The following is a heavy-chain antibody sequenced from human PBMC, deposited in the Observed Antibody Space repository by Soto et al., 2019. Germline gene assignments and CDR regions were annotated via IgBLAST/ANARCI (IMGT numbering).Heavy chain of an antibody. D-gene: IGHD5-18*01. Sequence: SETLSLTCTVSGGSISSGDYYWSWIRQPPGKGLEWIGYIYYSGSTYYNPSLKSRVTISVDTSKNQFSLKLSSVTAADTAVYYCARVGDTAMVTSVYCGQRTLVTVSS. J-gene: IGHJ4*02. V-gene: IGHV4-30-4*01. CDR2: IYYSGST. CDR3: ARVGDTAMVTSVY. CDR1: GGSISSGDYY.